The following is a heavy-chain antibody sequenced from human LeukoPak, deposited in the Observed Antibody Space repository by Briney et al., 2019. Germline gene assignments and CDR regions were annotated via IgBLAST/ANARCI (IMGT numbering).Heavy chain of an antibody. V-gene: IGHV1-2*02. CDR2: INPHSGGT. D-gene: IGHD2-21*02. CDR1: GFTFTGYY. Sequence: GASVKVSCKASGFTFTGYYIHWVRQALGQGLEWMGYINPHSGGTSSPQKFQGRLTMTRDTSISAAYMELSSLISDDTAMYYCVREGNELLSKNFDYWGQGTLVTVSS. CDR3: VREGNELLSKNFDY. J-gene: IGHJ4*02.